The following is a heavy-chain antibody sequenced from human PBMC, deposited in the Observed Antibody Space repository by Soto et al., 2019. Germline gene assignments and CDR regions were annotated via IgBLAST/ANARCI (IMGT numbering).Heavy chain of an antibody. CDR1: GFTFSSYW. J-gene: IGHJ5*02. V-gene: IGHV3-74*01. D-gene: IGHD3-9*01. CDR3: ARDGLPLYYDILTGHNWLDP. Sequence: GGSLRLSCAASGFTFSSYWMHWVRQAPGKGLLWVSRINSDGSSTSYADSVKGRFTISRDNAKNTLYLQMNSLRAEDKAVYYCARDGLPLYYDILTGHNWLDPWGQGTLVTVSS. CDR2: INSDGSST.